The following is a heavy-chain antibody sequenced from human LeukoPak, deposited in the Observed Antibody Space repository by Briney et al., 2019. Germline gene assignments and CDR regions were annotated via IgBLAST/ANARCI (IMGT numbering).Heavy chain of an antibody. J-gene: IGHJ6*03. V-gene: IGHV4-34*01. Sequence: GSLRLSCAAPGFTFSNAWMTWVRQPPGKGLEWIGEIDHSGSPNYNPSLKSRVTISADTSKSHFSLRLTSVTAADTAVYYCAKVRRVQYYFHFMDVWDNGTTVIVSS. CDR2: IDHSGSP. CDR3: AKVRRVQYYFHFMDV. CDR1: GFTFSNAW.